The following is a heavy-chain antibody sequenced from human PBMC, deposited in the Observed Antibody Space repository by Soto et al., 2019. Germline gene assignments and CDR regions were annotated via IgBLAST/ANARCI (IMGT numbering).Heavy chain of an antibody. CDR1: GGSLSGYY. CDR2: IFSSGST. Sequence: PSEILSLACTVSGGSLSGYYWPWIRQPPGKGVAWIGYIFSSGSTNYNPSLESRVTISVDTSKTQFSLELRSVTAADTDVSFCVRESTAMVTEYYGMDVWGQGTTVT. D-gene: IGHD5-18*01. V-gene: IGHV4-59*01. J-gene: IGHJ6*02. CDR3: VRESTAMVTEYYGMDV.